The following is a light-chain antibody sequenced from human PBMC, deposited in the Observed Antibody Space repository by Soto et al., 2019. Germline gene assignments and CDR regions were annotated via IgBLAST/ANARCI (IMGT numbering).Light chain of an antibody. CDR1: QSLRSS. J-gene: IGKJ1*01. Sequence: ETMMTHSPDTLSVSLWERATLSFRASQSLRSSLAWYQQKPGQAPRLLIYDASTRATGIPARFSGSGSGTDFTLTISGLQSEDFAVYYCQQYNNWPQKFGQGTKVDIK. V-gene: IGKV3-15*01. CDR2: DAS. CDR3: QQYNNWPQK.